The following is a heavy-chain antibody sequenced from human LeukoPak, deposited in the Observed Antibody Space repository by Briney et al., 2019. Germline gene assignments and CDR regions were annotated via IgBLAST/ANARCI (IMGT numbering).Heavy chain of an antibody. J-gene: IGHJ4*02. D-gene: IGHD3-3*01. CDR3: ARGRYTIFGVVSDFDH. CDR1: GGSFSGYY. Sequence: SETLSLTCAVYGGSFSGYYWSWIRQPPGKWLEWIREINHSGSTNYNPSRKSRLTISVDPSKNQFSLKLNSVTAADTAVYYCARGRYTIFGVVSDFDHWGQGTLVTVSS. V-gene: IGHV4-34*01. CDR2: INHSGST.